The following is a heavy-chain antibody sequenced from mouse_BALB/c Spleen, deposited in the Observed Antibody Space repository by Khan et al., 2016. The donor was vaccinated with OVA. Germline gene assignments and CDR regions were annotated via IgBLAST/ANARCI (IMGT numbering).Heavy chain of an antibody. V-gene: IGHV1S81*02. CDR3: TRGGYGGFAY. Sequence: QVQLKQSGAELVKPGASVKLSCKASGYTFTSYYIYWVTQRPGQGLEWIGDINPSNGDTNFNEKFSNKATLTVDRSSSTAFVQLSGLTSEYSAVYYCTRGGYGGFAYWGQGTLVTVSA. D-gene: IGHD3-1*01. CDR2: INPSNGDT. J-gene: IGHJ3*01. CDR1: GYTFTSYY.